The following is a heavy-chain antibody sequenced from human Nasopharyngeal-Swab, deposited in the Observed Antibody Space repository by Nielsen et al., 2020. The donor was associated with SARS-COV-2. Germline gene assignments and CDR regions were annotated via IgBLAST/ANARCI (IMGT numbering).Heavy chain of an antibody. D-gene: IGHD3-10*01. CDR1: GFTFSSYS. Sequence: GESLKISCAASGFTFSSYSMNWVRQASVKGLEWVSYISSSSSTIYYADSVKGRFTISRDNAKNSLYLQMNSLRDEDTAVYYCARDPDYYGSGSYFHGMDVWGQGTTVTVSS. J-gene: IGHJ6*02. V-gene: IGHV3-48*02. CDR2: ISSSSSTI. CDR3: ARDPDYYGSGSYFHGMDV.